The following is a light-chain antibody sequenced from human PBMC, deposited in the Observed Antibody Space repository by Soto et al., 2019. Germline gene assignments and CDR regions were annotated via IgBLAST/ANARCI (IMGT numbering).Light chain of an antibody. J-gene: IGKJ4*01. CDR1: QSISSY. CDR3: QQRSKWPLT. V-gene: IGKV3-11*01. Sequence: EIVLTQSPATLSLSPGERATLSCRASQSISSYLGWYQQKPGQAPRLLIYDASNRAAGIPARFSGSGYGTDFTLTISSLEPEDVAVYYCQQRSKWPLTFGGGTKVEIK. CDR2: DAS.